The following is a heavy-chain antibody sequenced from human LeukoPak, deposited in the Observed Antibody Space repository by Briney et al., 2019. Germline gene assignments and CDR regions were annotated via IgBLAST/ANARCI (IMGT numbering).Heavy chain of an antibody. J-gene: IGHJ4*02. CDR3: ARMGLLLPTFDY. CDR1: GFTFRKYW. Sequence: GGSLRLSCAASGFTFRKYWMAWVRQAPGQGLEWVATIAASGDDRAYEDSLKGRFTIFRDNAKNSLSLQIDSLRAEDTAVYYCARMGLLLPTFDYWGQGTLVTVSS. D-gene: IGHD2-15*01. V-gene: IGHV3-7*03. CDR2: IAASGDDR.